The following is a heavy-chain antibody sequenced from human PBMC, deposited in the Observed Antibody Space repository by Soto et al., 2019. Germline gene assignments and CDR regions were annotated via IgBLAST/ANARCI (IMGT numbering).Heavy chain of an antibody. D-gene: IGHD1-1*01. V-gene: IGHV3-66*01. CDR3: ARDGTDNWV. CDR1: GFTVSNNY. Sequence: EVQLVESGGGLVQPGGSLRLSCAASGFTVSNNYMRWFRQAPGKGLEWVSLIYSGGATYYADSVKGRFTISRDNSTNTLYLQMNILRAEDTAVYYCARDGTDNWVGGQGILVTVSS. J-gene: IGHJ4*02. CDR2: IYSGGAT.